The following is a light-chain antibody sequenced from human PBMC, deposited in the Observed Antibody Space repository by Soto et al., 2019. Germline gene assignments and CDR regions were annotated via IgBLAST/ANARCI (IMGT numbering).Light chain of an antibody. J-gene: IGLJ2*01. CDR3: AAWDDSLSGVV. CDR2: RTN. CDR1: TSNIGRNY. Sequence: QSVLTQPPSASGTPGQRVTISCSGSTSNIGRNYVYWYQQVPGTAPKLLIYRTNQRSSGVPDRFSGSKSGTSASLAISGLRSEDEADYYCAAWDDSLSGVVFGGGTKLTVL. V-gene: IGLV1-47*01.